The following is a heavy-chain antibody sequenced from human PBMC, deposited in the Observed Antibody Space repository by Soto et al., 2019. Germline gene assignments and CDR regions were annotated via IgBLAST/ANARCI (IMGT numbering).Heavy chain of an antibody. Sequence: ASVKVSCKASGYTFTSYGISWVRQAPGQGLEWMGWISAYNGSTNYAQKLQGRVTMTTDTSTSTAYMELRSLRSDDTAVYYCARIISAAAGWVENYYYYGMDVWGQGTTVTVSS. V-gene: IGHV1-18*04. CDR3: ARIISAAAGWVENYYYYGMDV. CDR2: ISAYNGST. D-gene: IGHD6-13*01. J-gene: IGHJ6*02. CDR1: GYTFTSYG.